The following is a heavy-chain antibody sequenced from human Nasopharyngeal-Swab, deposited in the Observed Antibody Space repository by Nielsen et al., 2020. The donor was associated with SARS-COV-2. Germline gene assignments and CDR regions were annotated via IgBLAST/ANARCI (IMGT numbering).Heavy chain of an antibody. Sequence: WIRQPPGKGLEWVSSISSSSSYIYYADSVKGRFTISRDNAKNSLYLQMNSLRAEDTAVYYCVRDGLDYDFWSAYFVDVWGQGTTVTVSS. V-gene: IGHV3-21*01. J-gene: IGHJ6*02. D-gene: IGHD3-3*01. CDR2: ISSSSSYI. CDR3: VRDGLDYDFWSAYFVDV.